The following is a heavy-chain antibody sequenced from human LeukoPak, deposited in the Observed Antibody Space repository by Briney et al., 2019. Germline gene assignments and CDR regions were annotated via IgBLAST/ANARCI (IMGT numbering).Heavy chain of an antibody. CDR3: ARVSGGATDFDY. V-gene: IGHV4-59*01. CDR2: VYYSGST. CDR1: GGSISSYY. J-gene: IGHJ4*02. D-gene: IGHD1-26*01. Sequence: PSETLSLTCTVSGGSISSYYWSWIRQPPGKGLEWIGYVYYSGSTNYNPSLKSRVTISVDTSKNQFSLKLSSVTAADTAVYYCARVSGGATDFDYWGQGTLVTVSS.